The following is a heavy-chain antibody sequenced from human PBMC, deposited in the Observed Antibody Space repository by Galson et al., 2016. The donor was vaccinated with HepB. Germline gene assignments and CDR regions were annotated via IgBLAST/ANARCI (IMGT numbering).Heavy chain of an antibody. D-gene: IGHD3-22*01. V-gene: IGHV3-21*01. CDR2: ISDISNHI. CDR3: ATNAGSSGYHY. Sequence: SLRLSCAASGFTFSNYGMNWVRQAPGKGLEWVSSISDISNHIDYADSVKGRFTISRDNAKNSLYLQINSLRAEDTAVYYCATNAGSSGYHYWGQGTLVTVSS. CDR1: GFTFSNYG. J-gene: IGHJ4*02.